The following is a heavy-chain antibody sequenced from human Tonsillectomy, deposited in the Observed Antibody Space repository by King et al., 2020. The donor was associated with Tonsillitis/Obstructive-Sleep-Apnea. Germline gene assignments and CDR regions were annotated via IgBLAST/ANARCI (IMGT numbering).Heavy chain of an antibody. J-gene: IGHJ4*02. Sequence: VQLVESGGGLIQPGGSLRLSCAASGFTVSSNYMSWVRQAPGKGLEWLSLIYSGGSTYYADSVKGRFTISRDNSKNTLYLQMNSLRAEDTAVYYCARVSGYSGYDFGYWGQGTLVTVSS. V-gene: IGHV3-53*01. D-gene: IGHD5-12*01. CDR2: IYSGGST. CDR3: ARVSGYSGYDFGY. CDR1: GFTVSSNY.